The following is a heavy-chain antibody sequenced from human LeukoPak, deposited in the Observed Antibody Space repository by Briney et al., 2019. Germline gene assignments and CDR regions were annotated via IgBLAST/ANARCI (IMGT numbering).Heavy chain of an antibody. V-gene: IGHV1-69*13. Sequence: SVKVSCKASGGTFSSYAISWVRQAPGQGLEWMGGIIPIFGTANYAQKFQGRVTITADESTSTAYMELSSLRSEDTAVYYCAREGYNYYDPGLALDIWGQGTMVTVSS. CDR2: IIPIFGTA. CDR1: GGTFSSYA. J-gene: IGHJ3*02. D-gene: IGHD3-22*01. CDR3: AREGYNYYDPGLALDI.